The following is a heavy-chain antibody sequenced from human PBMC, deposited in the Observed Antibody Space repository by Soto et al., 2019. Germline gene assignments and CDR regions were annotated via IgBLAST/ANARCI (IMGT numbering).Heavy chain of an antibody. V-gene: IGHV3-30*18. CDR2: ISYHGRDK. CDR3: AKDHLTTTVTTVGY. CDR1: GFTFSNYG. Sequence: QVQLVESGGGVVQPGRSLRLSCAASGFTFSNYGMHWVRQAPGKGLEWVAVISYHGRDKYYADSVKGRFTNSRDNSKNTLYLQMHSLRAEDTAVYYSAKDHLTTTVTTVGYWGQGTLVTASS. D-gene: IGHD4-17*01. J-gene: IGHJ4*02.